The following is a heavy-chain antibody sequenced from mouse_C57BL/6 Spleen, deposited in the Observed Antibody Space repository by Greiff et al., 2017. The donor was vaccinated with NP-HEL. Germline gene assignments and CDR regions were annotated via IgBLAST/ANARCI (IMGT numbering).Heavy chain of an antibody. J-gene: IGHJ4*01. Sequence: QVHVKQSGAELVRPGASVTLSCKASGYTFTDYEMHWVKQTPVHGLEWIGAIDPETGGTAYNQKFKGKAILTADKSSSTAYMELRSLTSEDSAVYYCRTPYDYDRSYAMDYWGQGTSVTVSS. V-gene: IGHV1-15*01. D-gene: IGHD2-4*01. CDR2: IDPETGGT. CDR1: GYTFTDYE. CDR3: RTPYDYDRSYAMDY.